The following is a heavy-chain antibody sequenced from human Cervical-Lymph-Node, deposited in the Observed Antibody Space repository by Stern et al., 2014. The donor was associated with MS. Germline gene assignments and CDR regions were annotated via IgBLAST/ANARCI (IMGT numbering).Heavy chain of an antibody. CDR1: GYSFISHA. Sequence: QVQLVESGAEVKDPGASVKVSCKASGYSFISHAMHWVRQAPGQTFEWMGWINGDNGNTKYSQKLQGRVTIELSSLTSEDTAVYYCARAGYCSPSTCSDAFDIWGQGTMVTVSS. J-gene: IGHJ3*02. CDR2: INGDNGNT. CDR3: ARAGYCSPSTCSDAFDI. D-gene: IGHD2-15*01. V-gene: IGHV1-3*01.